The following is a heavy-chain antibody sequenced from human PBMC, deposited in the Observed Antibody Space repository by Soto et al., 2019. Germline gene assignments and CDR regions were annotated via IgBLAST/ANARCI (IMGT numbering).Heavy chain of an antibody. CDR3: TRDLKNIPTSGPNWAFNWFDL. Sequence: QVYLVESGGGVVQPGRSLRLSCAASGFTFSDHNMHWVRQTPGKGLEWVAIISDDGNNKIYADSVKGRYTISRDNSKNNLYLQLDSLRGEDTAVYYCTRDLKNIPTSGPNWAFNWFDLWGQGTQVTVSS. CDR2: ISDDGNNK. CDR1: GFTFSDHN. V-gene: IGHV3-30-3*01. D-gene: IGHD7-27*01. J-gene: IGHJ5*02.